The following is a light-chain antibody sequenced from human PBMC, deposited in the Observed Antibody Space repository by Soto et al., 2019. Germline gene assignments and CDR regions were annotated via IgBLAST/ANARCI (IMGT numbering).Light chain of an antibody. CDR1: ENVYNY. J-gene: IGKJ1*01. Sequence: MLTQSPATLYLSPGERATLSCRASENVYNYLAWYQQIPGQPPRLLIYDASNRAAGVPGRFSGTGSGPDFTLTITSLEPEDFAVYYCLPRSDWHRTLGQGTKVDIK. V-gene: IGKV3D-11*02. CDR2: DAS. CDR3: LPRSDWHRT.